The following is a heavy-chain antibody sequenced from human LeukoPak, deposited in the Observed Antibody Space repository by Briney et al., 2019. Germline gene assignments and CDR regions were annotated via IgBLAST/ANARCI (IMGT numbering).Heavy chain of an antibody. CDR3: ARDQGPTVPGVVNNYYSMDV. CDR2: IWFDGSKT. J-gene: IGHJ6*02. CDR1: RFTFSDNG. Sequence: PGGSLRLSCEASRFTFSDNGMHWVRQLPGEGLEWLALIWFDGSKTYYADSVKGRFTISRDNSRNTVYLQMNSLKAEDTAVYYCARDQGPTVPGVVNNYYSMDVWGQGTTVIVSS. V-gene: IGHV3-33*01. D-gene: IGHD3-10*01.